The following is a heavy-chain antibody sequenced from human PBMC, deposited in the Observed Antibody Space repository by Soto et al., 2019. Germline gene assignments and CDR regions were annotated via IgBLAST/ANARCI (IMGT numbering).Heavy chain of an antibody. CDR1: ANTFINNY. J-gene: IGHJ4*02. V-gene: IGHV1-46*01. D-gene: IGHD3-3*01. CDR3: ARVYGLVQYDDFWSGYYDY. CDR2: FNPRGGTT. Sequence: QVQLLQSGAEVKKPGASVRISCKSSANTFINNYINWVRQAPGQGLEWLGVFNPRGGTTRYAQKFQGRVTMTGDTSTRTVFMELSNLTPEDTAVYYCARVYGLVQYDDFWSGYYDYWGQGTLVIVSS.